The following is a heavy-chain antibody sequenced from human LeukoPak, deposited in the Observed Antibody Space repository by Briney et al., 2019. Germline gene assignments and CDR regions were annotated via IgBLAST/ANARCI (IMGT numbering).Heavy chain of an antibody. D-gene: IGHD1-26*01. Sequence: SETLSLTCTVSRGPISSYYWSWIRQPPGKGLEGIGYIYYSGSTNYNPSLKSRVTISVDTSKNQFSLKLSSVTAADTAVYYCARRKLVGASPFDYWGQGTLVTVSS. CDR3: ARRKLVGASPFDY. V-gene: IGHV4-59*01. J-gene: IGHJ4*02. CDR1: RGPISSYY. CDR2: IYYSGST.